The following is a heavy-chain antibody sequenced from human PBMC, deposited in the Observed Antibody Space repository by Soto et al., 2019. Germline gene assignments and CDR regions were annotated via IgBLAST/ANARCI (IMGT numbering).Heavy chain of an antibody. CDR1: GVPITSYY. CDR3: ARARFCTSTSCYHYFDF. J-gene: IGHJ4*02. V-gene: IGHV4-59*01. Sequence: SETLSLTCTVSGVPITSYYWSWIRQPPGKGLEWIGYIGYTGDTKYNPSLKSRVTISVDTSKNHFSLKLSSVTPADTAVYYCARARFCTSTSCYHYFDFWGQGTLVTVSS. D-gene: IGHD2-2*01. CDR2: IGYTGDT.